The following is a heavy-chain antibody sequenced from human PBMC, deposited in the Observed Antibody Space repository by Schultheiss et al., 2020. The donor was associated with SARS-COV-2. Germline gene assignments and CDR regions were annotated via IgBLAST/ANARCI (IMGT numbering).Heavy chain of an antibody. CDR3: ASGTDGDY. D-gene: IGHD3/OR15-3a*01. V-gene: IGHV3-23*01. CDR1: GFTVSSNY. Sequence: GGSLRLSCAASGFTVSSNYMSWVRQAPGKGLEWVSAISGSGGSTYYADSVKGRFTISRDNAKNSLYLQLNSLRVEDTAVYYCASGTDGDYWGQGTLVTVSS. J-gene: IGHJ4*02. CDR2: ISGSGGST.